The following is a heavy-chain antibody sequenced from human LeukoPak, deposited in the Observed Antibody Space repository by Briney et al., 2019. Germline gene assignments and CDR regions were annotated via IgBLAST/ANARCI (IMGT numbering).Heavy chain of an antibody. CDR1: GFTFSNYG. CDR2: ISTSSIYI. D-gene: IGHD4-11*01. CDR3: ANLYSFWYMDV. V-gene: IGHV3-21*01. J-gene: IGHJ6*03. Sequence: GGSLRLSCAASGFTFSNYGMHWVRQAPGKGLEWVSSISTSSIYIYYADSVKGRFTISRDNAKNSLYLQMNSLRAEDTAVYYCANLYSFWYMDVWGKGTTVTVSS.